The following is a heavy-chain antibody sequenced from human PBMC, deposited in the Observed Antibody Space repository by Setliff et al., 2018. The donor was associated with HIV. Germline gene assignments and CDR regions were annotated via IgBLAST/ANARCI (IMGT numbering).Heavy chain of an antibody. J-gene: IGHJ4*02. CDR3: ATTGLSWYYFDY. CDR1: GFTVSSNY. CDR2: IYSGGST. Sequence: SCAASGFTVSSNYMSWVRQAPGKGLEWVSVIYSGGSTYYADSVKGRFTISRDNSKNTLYLQMNSLRAEDTAVYYCATTGLSWYYFDYWGQGTLVTVSS. D-gene: IGHD2-8*01. V-gene: IGHV3-53*01.